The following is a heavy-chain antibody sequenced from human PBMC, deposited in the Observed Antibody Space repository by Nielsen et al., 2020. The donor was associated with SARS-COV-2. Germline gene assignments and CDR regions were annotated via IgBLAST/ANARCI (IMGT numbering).Heavy chain of an antibody. V-gene: IGHV7-4-1*02. CDR3: AREQSFCGVDCYSYFDF. D-gene: IGHD2-21*02. J-gene: IGHJ4*02. Sequence: SVQVSCKASGYTFTNYAMNWVRQAPGQGLEWMGWISTDSGNPTYAQGFTGRFVFSLDTSVTTTYLQISNLKAEDTAVYYCAREQSFCGVDCYSYFDFWGQGALVTVSS. CDR2: ISTDSGNP. CDR1: GYTFTNYA.